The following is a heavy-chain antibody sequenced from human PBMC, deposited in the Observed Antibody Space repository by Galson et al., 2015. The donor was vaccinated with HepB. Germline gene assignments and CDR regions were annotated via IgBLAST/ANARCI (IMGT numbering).Heavy chain of an antibody. CDR2: ISSTGSTV. V-gene: IGHV3-11*01. Sequence: SLRLSCAASGFTFSDYYMSWIRQTPGKGLEWVSYISSTGSTVYYADSLKGRFTISRDNAKNSLYLQMNSLRAEDTAVYFCARDNPYYYDGTDYSPVFDYWGQGTLVTVSS. CDR1: GFTFSDYY. J-gene: IGHJ4*02. D-gene: IGHD3-22*01. CDR3: ARDNPYYYDGTDYSPVFDY.